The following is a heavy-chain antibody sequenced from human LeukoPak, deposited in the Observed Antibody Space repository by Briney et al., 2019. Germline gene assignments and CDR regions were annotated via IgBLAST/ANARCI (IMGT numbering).Heavy chain of an antibody. CDR3: ARLGRITMIVVVTNYYYYYMDV. D-gene: IGHD3-22*01. CDR2: AYFTGNT. V-gene: IGHV4-39*01. Sequence: SETLSLTCAVSGGSVSITSYYWGWIRQPPGKGLEWIGSAYFTGNTYYNPSLKSRVTISVDTSQNRFSLKVSSVTAADTAVYYCARLGRITMIVVVTNYYYYYMDVWGKGTTVTVSS. CDR1: GGSVSITSYY. J-gene: IGHJ6*03.